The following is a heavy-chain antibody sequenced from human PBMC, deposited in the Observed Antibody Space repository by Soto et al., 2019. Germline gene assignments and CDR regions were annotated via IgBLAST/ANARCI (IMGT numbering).Heavy chain of an antibody. Sequence: QVQLQESGPGLVKPSQTLSLTCTVSGGSISSGGYYWTWIRQHPGKGLEWIGYNYDSGITYYNPSLKSRVTISLDKSKNQFSLKLSSVTAADTAVYYCARGSSIAGLYYGMDVWGQGTTVTVSS. V-gene: IGHV4-31*03. CDR1: GGSISSGGYY. J-gene: IGHJ6*02. D-gene: IGHD6-6*01. CDR3: ARGSSIAGLYYGMDV. CDR2: NYDSGIT.